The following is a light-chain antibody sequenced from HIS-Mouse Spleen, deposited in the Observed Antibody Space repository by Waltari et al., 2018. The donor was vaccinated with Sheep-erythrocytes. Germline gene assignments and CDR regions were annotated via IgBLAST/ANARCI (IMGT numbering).Light chain of an antibody. CDR2: RNN. J-gene: IGLJ3*02. V-gene: IGLV1-47*01. CDR3: AAWDDSLSGNWV. Sequence: QSVLPQPPSASGTPGPRVTISCSGSSSNIGGHYVYWYQQLPGTAPKRLIYRNNQRPSGVPDRFSGSKSGTSASLAISGLRSEDEADYYCAAWDDSLSGNWVFGGGTKLTVL. CDR1: SSNIGGHY.